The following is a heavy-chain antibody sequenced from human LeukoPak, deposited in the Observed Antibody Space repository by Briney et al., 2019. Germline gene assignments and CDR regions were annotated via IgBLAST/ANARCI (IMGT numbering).Heavy chain of an antibody. CDR1: GFTFANYW. CDR2: ISQHASET. D-gene: IGHD4-17*01. Sequence: GGSPRLSCTASGFTFANYWMSWVRQAPGGGLEWVADISQHASETNYVDSVKGRFTISRDNAKKSLYLQMDNLRAEDTAVYYCALQFTYGDYRPAGDYWGQGTLVTVSS. V-gene: IGHV3-7*01. CDR3: ALQFTYGDYRPAGDY. J-gene: IGHJ4*02.